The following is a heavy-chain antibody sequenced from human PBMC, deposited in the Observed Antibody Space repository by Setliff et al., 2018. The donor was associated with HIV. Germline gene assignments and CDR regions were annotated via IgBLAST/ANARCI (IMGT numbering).Heavy chain of an antibody. CDR3: ASPASGGSSGQYHY. Sequence: SETLSLTCTVSGGSISSSSYYWGWIRQPPGKGLEWIWSIYYSGSTYYNPSLKSRVTISVDTSKNQFSLKLSSVTAADTAVYYCASPASGGSSGQYHYWGQGTLVTVSS. V-gene: IGHV4-39*01. CDR2: IYYSGST. CDR1: GGSISSSSYY. D-gene: IGHD6-19*01. J-gene: IGHJ4*02.